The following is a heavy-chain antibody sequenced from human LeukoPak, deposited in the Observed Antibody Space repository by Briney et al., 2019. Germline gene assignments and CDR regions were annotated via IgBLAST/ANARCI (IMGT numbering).Heavy chain of an antibody. V-gene: IGHV3-7*01. CDR2: IKPDGSAQ. CDR1: GFTFSNSW. CDR3: ANGGTYSSGP. D-gene: IGHD3-22*01. J-gene: IGHJ5*02. Sequence: QPGGSLRLSCAASGFTFSNSWMSWVRQAPGKRLEWVATIKPDGSAQYYVDSVKGRFTISRDNAKNSLFLQINSLRAEDTAVYYCANGGTYSSGPWGQGTLVTVSS.